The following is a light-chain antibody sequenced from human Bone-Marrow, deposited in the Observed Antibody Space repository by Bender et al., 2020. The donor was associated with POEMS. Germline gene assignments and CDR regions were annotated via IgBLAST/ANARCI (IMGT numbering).Light chain of an antibody. J-gene: IGLJ2*01. CDR1: SLRNYY. Sequence: SSELTQDPAVSAALGQTVRITCQGDSLRNYYAAWYQQKPGQAPKLVIYGKNNRPSGIPDRFSGSNSENTASLTITGAQAEDEADYYCNSRDTTNNHLIFGGGTRLTVL. CDR2: GKN. V-gene: IGLV3-19*01. CDR3: NSRDTTNNHLI.